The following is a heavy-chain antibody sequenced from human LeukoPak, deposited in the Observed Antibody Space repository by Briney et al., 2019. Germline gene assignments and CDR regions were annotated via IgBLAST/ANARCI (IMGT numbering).Heavy chain of an antibody. CDR3: ASQTFEEKKYYFDY. Sequence: SETLSLTCTVSGGSISSYYWSWIRQPPGRGLEWIGYIYYGGSTNYNPSLKSRVTISVDTSKNQFSLKLSSVTAADTAVYYCASQTFEEKKYYFDYWGQGTLVTVSS. CDR2: IYYGGST. V-gene: IGHV4-59*01. CDR1: GGSISSYY. J-gene: IGHJ4*02.